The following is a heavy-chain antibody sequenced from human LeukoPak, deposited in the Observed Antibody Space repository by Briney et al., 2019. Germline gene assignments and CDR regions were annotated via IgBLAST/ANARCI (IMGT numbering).Heavy chain of an antibody. CDR3: ARGGTAGSFDY. D-gene: IGHD2-15*01. J-gene: IGHJ4*02. CDR2: IKQDGSGI. Sequence: GGSLRLSRAASGFTFNNYWMSWVRQAPGKGLEWVANIKQDGSGIHYVDSVKGRFTISRDNAKDSLYLQMNSLRAEDTAVYYCARGGTAGSFDYWGQGTLVSVSS. CDR1: GFTFNNYW. V-gene: IGHV3-7*01.